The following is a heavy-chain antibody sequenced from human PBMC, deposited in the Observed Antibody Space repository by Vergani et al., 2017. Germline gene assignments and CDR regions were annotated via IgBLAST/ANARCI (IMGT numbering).Heavy chain of an antibody. J-gene: IGHJ4*02. CDR3: AIVTDDYDSSSYYLDY. V-gene: IGHV1-24*01. D-gene: IGHD3-22*01. CDR1: GYSIIELT. Sequence: QVQLVQSGSEVRKPGASVKVSCQVSGYSIIELTIHWVRQAPGKGLEWMGGFDPEHGEVPFAHHIQGRVTMTEDRSTDTAYMELSSLRPEDTALYYCAIVTDDYDSSSYYLDYWGQGTLVAVSS. CDR2: FDPEHGEV.